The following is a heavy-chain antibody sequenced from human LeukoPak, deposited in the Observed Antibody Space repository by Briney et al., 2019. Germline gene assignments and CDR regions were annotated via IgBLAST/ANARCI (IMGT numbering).Heavy chain of an antibody. Sequence: GGSLRLSCAASEFTFSSYGMHWVRQAPGKGLVWVAFIRYDGSNKYYADSVKGRFTISRDNSKNTLYLQMNSLRAEDTAVYYCAKDYSSGWDHDAFDIWGQGTMVTVSS. V-gene: IGHV3-30*02. CDR1: EFTFSSYG. CDR3: AKDYSSGWDHDAFDI. J-gene: IGHJ3*02. CDR2: IRYDGSNK. D-gene: IGHD6-19*01.